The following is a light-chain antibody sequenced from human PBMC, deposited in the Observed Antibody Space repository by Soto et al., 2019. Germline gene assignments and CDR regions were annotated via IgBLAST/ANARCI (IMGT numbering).Light chain of an antibody. J-gene: IGLJ1*01. CDR2: SNN. CDR3: ATWDDSLDGHV. V-gene: IGLV1-44*01. CDR1: SSNIGSNT. Sequence: QSVLPQPPSVSGTPGQRVTISCSGSSSNIGSNTVTWYQQFPGTAPRLLIYSNNHRPSGVPDRFSGSKSGTSASLAISGLQSEDEADYYCATWDDSLDGHVFGTGTKGTVL.